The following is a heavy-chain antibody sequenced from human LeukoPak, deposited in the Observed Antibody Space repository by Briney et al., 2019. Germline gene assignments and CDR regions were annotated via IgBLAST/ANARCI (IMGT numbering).Heavy chain of an antibody. CDR1: GFAFSSYW. D-gene: IGHD1-26*01. CDR3: ARDLRVGSPFEY. V-gene: IGHV3-74*01. J-gene: IGHJ4*02. Sequence: PGGSLRLSCAASGFAFSSYWMHWVRQAPGEWLVWVSRITSDVSSTSYTDSLRGRFTISRDKAKNPLYLQMNSLRAEDTAVYYCARDLRVGSPFEYWGQGTLVTVSS. CDR2: ITSDVSST.